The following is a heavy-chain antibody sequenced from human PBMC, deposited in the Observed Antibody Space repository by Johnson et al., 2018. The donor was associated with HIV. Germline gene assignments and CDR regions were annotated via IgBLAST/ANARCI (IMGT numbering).Heavy chain of an antibody. J-gene: IGHJ3*01. CDR2: ISSSDSTI. Sequence: QVQLVESGGGLVQPGGSLRLSCVASGFTFSDYYMSWIRQAPGKGLEWISYISSSDSTIYSADSVQGRFTISRDDSKKSLYLQINSLRTEDTAVYYCARENYRRRDAFDVWGQGTVVIVSS. V-gene: IGHV3-11*01. CDR3: ARENYRRRDAFDV. CDR1: GFTFSDYY. D-gene: IGHD1-7*01.